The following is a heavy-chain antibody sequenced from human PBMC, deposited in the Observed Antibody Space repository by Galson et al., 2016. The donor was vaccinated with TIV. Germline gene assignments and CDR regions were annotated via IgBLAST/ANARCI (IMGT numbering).Heavy chain of an antibody. J-gene: IGHJ5*02. CDR1: GYTFSTYD. CDR2: MHPKSGDT. Sequence: QSGAEVKKSGESLKTSCKASGYTFSTYDINWVRQATGQGLEWMGWMHPKSGDTRYAQKFQGRVTMTRNTSISTAYMELSNLRSEDTAVYYCARRPPSTIFGVVTWFDPWGQGTLVTVSS. V-gene: IGHV1-8*01. D-gene: IGHD3-3*01. CDR3: ARRPPSTIFGVVTWFDP.